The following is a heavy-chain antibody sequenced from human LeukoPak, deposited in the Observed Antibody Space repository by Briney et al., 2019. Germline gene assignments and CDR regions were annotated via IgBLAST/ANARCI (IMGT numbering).Heavy chain of an antibody. J-gene: IGHJ4*02. CDR3: ASLYASSVYFDY. CDR2: ILYSGST. V-gene: IGHV4-39*01. Sequence: PSETLSLTCTVSGGSISSSSYYWGWIRQPPGKGLEWIGSILYSGSTYHNPSLKSQVTLSVDTSKNQFSLKLSSVTAADTAVYYCASLYASSVYFDYWGQGTLVTVSS. D-gene: IGHD2-8*01. CDR1: GGSISSSSYY.